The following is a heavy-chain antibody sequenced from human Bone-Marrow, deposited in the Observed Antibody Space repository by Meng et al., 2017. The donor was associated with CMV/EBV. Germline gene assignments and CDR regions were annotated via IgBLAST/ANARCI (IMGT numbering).Heavy chain of an antibody. D-gene: IGHD2-2*01. CDR1: GFTFSSYS. J-gene: IGHJ6*02. Sequence: GESLKISCAASGFTFSSYSMNWVRQAPGKGLEWVSSISSSSSYIYYANSVKGRFTISRDNAKNSLYLQMNSLRAEDTAVYYCARILGYCSSTSCSEWGQGTTVTVSS. V-gene: IGHV3-21*01. CDR2: ISSSSSYI. CDR3: ARILGYCSSTSCSE.